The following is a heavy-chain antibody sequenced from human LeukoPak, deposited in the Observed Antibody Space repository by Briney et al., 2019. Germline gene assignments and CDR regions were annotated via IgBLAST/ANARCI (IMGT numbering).Heavy chain of an antibody. Sequence: ASVKVSCKASGYTFTNFYMHWVRQAPGQGLEWMGVIDPSAGSTTYAQKFQGRVTMTRDTSISTAYMELSRLRSDDTAVYYCARDVPAIFGVSGFDPWGQGTLVTVSS. CDR2: IDPSAGST. D-gene: IGHD3-3*02. J-gene: IGHJ5*02. CDR1: GYTFTNFY. CDR3: ARDVPAIFGVSGFDP. V-gene: IGHV1-46*01.